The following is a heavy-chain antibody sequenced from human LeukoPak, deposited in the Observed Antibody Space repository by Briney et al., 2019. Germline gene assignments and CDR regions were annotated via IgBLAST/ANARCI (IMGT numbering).Heavy chain of an antibody. D-gene: IGHD6-19*01. CDR2: TYYRSKWYN. CDR1: GDSVSSNSAA. CDR3: PSGVAGPWDWYFDL. J-gene: IGHJ2*01. V-gene: IGHV6-1*01. Sequence: SQTLSLTCAISGDSVSSNSAAWNWIRQSPSRGLEWLGRTYYRSKWYNDYAVSVKSRITINPDTSKNQFSLQLNSVTPEDTAVYYCPSGVAGPWDWYFDLWGRGTLVTVSS.